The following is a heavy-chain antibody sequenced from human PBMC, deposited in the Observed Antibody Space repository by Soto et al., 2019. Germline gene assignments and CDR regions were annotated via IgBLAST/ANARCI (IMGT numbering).Heavy chain of an antibody. CDR1: GFTFSSYG. J-gene: IGHJ4*02. D-gene: IGHD6-13*01. CDR2: ISYDGSNK. V-gene: IGHV3-30*18. CDR3: AKGHSSSWDLGY. Sequence: QVQLVESGGGVVQPGRSLRLSCAASGFTFSSYGMHWVRQAPGKGLEWVAVISYDGSNKYYADSVKGRFTISRDNSKNTLYLQMNSLRAEDTAVYYCAKGHSSSWDLGYWGQGTLVTVSS.